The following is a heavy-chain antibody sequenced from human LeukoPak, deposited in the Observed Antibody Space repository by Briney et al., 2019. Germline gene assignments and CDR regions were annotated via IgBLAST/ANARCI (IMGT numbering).Heavy chain of an antibody. CDR3: ARELFGLPTVIGGMDV. Sequence: PGGSLRLSCAASGFTFSSYAMSWVRQAPGKGLEWVSGISESGDITYYVDSVKGRFTISRDNSKNTLYLQMNSLRAEDSAIYYCARELFGLPTVIGGMDVWGQGAKVTVPS. CDR2: ISESGDIT. V-gene: IGHV3-23*01. J-gene: IGHJ6*02. D-gene: IGHD3-22*01. CDR1: GFTFSSYA.